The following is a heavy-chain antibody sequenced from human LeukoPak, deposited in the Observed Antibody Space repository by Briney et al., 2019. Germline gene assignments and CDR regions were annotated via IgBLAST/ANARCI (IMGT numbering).Heavy chain of an antibody. Sequence: GRSLRLPCAASGFTFSSYGMHWVRQAPGKGLEWVAVISYDGSNKYYADSVKGRFTISRDNSKNTLYLQMNSLRAEDTAVYYCAKSESRGHYYDNSGYYLFDYWGQGTLVTVSS. V-gene: IGHV3-30*18. D-gene: IGHD3-22*01. CDR1: GFTFSSYG. CDR2: ISYDGSNK. CDR3: AKSESRGHYYDNSGYYLFDY. J-gene: IGHJ4*02.